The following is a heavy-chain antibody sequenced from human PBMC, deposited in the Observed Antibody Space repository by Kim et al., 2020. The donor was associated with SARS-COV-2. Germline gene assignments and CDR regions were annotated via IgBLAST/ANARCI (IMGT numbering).Heavy chain of an antibody. CDR1: GFIFSGST. D-gene: IGHD4-17*01. J-gene: IGHJ4*02. V-gene: IGHV3-73*01. CDR2: IRSKPENYAT. Sequence: GGSLRLSCAASGFIFSGSTMHWVRQASGKGLEWVGRIRSKPENYATEYTVSGKGRFTVSRDDSKNTAYLQMNGLKTEATAVYYCATYTDYFFNYWGQGIL. CDR3: ATYTDYFFNY.